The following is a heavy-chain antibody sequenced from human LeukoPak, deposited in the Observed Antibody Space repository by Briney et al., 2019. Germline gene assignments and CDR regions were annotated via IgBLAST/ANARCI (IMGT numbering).Heavy chain of an antibody. CDR3: AKDTYGDYPYYYYYMDV. J-gene: IGHJ6*03. CDR2: ISYDGSNK. D-gene: IGHD4-17*01. V-gene: IGHV3-30*18. Sequence: PGGSLRLSCAASGFTFSSYGMHWVRQAPGKGLEWVAVISYDGSNKYYADSVKGRFTISRDNSKNTLYLQMNSLRAEDTAVYYCAKDTYGDYPYYYYYMDVWGKGTTVTVSS. CDR1: GFTFSSYG.